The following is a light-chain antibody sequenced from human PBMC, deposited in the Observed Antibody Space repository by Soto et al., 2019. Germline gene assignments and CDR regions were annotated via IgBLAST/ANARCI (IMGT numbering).Light chain of an antibody. CDR1: QSVRSS. J-gene: IGKJ1*01. CDR2: DAS. CDR3: QQRSSWPWP. Sequence: EILLTQSPSTLSFSPGERATLSCRASQSVRSSLAWYQQKPGQAPRLLIYDASTRATGIPGRFSGSGSGTDFTLIISNLEPEDFAVYYCQQRSSWPWPFGQGAKVEIK. V-gene: IGKV3-11*01.